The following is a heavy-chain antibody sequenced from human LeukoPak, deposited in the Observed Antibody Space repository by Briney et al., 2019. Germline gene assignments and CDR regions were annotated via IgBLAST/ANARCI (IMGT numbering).Heavy chain of an antibody. V-gene: IGHV3-21*01. J-gene: IGHJ6*03. CDR2: ISSGSSYI. D-gene: IGHD2-2*01. Sequence: GGSLRLSCAASGFTSSTYSMNWVRQAPGKGLEWVSSISSGSSYIYYADSVKGRFTISRDDAKNSLYLQMNSLRAEDTAVYYCARYCSSSRCLYYYHMDVWGKGTTVTVSS. CDR1: GFTSSTYS. CDR3: ARYCSSSRCLYYYHMDV.